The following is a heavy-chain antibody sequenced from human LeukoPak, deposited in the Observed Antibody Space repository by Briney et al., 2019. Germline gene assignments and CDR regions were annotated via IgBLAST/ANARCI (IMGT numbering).Heavy chain of an antibody. Sequence: GGSLRLSCAASGFTFSSYSMTWVRQAPGKGLEWVSYISSSSSTIYYADSVKGRFTISRDNAENSLYLQMNSLRDEDTAVYYCARDDRSGYYHKVPWGQGTLVTVSS. D-gene: IGHD3-22*01. CDR2: ISSSSSTI. CDR3: ARDDRSGYYHKVP. V-gene: IGHV3-48*02. J-gene: IGHJ5*02. CDR1: GFTFSSYS.